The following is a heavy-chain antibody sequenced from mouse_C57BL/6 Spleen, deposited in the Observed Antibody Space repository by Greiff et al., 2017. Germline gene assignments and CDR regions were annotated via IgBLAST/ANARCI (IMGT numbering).Heavy chain of an antibody. V-gene: IGHV1-15*01. D-gene: IGHD1-1*01. Sequence: QVQLQQSGAELVRPGASVTLSCKASGYTFTDYEMHWVKQTPVHGLEWIGAIDPETGGTAYNQKFKGKAILTADKSSSTAYMELRSLTSEDSAVYYCTRFLPTRYGSSSWFAYWGQGTLVTVSA. CDR3: TRFLPTRYGSSSWFAY. CDR2: IDPETGGT. J-gene: IGHJ3*01. CDR1: GYTFTDYE.